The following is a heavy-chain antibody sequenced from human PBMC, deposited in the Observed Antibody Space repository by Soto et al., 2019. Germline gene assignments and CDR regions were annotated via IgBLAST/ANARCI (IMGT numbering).Heavy chain of an antibody. V-gene: IGHV3-15*01. D-gene: IGHD3-16*01. CDR2: IKSKTDGGTT. CDR1: GFTFSNAW. J-gene: IGHJ6*02. CDR3: TTGNDYVWGSYYYYYGMDV. Sequence: GGSLRLSCAASGFTFSNAWMSWVRQAPGKGLEWVGRIKSKTDGGTTDYAAPVKGRFTISRDDSKNTLYLQMNSLKTEDTAVYYCTTGNDYVWGSYYYYYGMDVWGQGTTVTVSS.